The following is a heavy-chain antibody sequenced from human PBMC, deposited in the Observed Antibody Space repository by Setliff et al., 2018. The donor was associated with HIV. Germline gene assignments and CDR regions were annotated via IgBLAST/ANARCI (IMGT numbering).Heavy chain of an antibody. CDR1: GYSFTGYY. CDR3: ARMGESPPHSSSWYY. CDR2: MNPSTGGT. D-gene: IGHD6-13*01. V-gene: IGHV1-2*02. Sequence: ASVKVSCKASGYSFTGYYMHWVRQAPGQGLEWMGWMNPSTGGTRFAQKFQGRATMTRGTFITTAYMELSSLRSDDTAVYYCARMGESPPHSSSWYYWGQGTLVTVSS. J-gene: IGHJ4*02.